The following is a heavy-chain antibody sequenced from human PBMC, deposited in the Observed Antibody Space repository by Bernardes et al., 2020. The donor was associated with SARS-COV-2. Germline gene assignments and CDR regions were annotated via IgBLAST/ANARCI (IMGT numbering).Heavy chain of an antibody. CDR1: ASTVSHYG. CDR2: ISSDGSNK. J-gene: IGHJ6*02. D-gene: IGHD6-19*01. V-gene: IGHV3-30*18. Sequence: GSLCPSRTAPASTVSHYGMHGVCPAQGKGMEWVAVISSDGSNKKYADSMKGRFTISRDNSKNTLYLQMNSLRPEDTAVYYCAKAHSSGWHFMDVWGQGTTVTVSS. CDR3: AKAHSSGWHFMDV.